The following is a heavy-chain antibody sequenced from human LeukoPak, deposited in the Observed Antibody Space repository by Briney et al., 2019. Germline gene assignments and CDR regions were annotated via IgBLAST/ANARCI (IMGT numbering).Heavy chain of an antibody. V-gene: IGHV4-34*01. CDR1: GGSFSGYY. CDR3: AGGLSGYYYGSGSPFDY. J-gene: IGHJ4*02. CDR2: INHSGST. Sequence: SETLSLTCAVYGGSFSGYYWSWIRQPPGKGLEWIGEINHSGSTNYNPSLKSRVTISVDTSKNQFSLKLSSVTAADTAVYYCAGGLSGYYYGSGSPFDYWGQGTLVTVSS. D-gene: IGHD3-10*01.